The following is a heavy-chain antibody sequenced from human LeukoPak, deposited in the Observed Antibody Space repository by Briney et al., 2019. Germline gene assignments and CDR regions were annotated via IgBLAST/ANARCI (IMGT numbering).Heavy chain of an antibody. D-gene: IGHD4-17*01. Sequence: GSLRLSCAASGFTFSTYAMHWVRQAPGKGLEWVVVISYDGSNKYYADSVKGRFTISRDNSKNTLYLQMNSLRAEDTAVYYCAKGLTVTTCFDYWGQGTLVTVSS. J-gene: IGHJ4*02. CDR2: ISYDGSNK. CDR1: GFTFSTYA. V-gene: IGHV3-30-3*01. CDR3: AKGLTVTTCFDY.